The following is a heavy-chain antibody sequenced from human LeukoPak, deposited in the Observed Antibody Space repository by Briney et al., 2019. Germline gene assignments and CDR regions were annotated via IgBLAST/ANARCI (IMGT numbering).Heavy chain of an antibody. CDR2: IIPIFGTA. J-gene: IGHJ4*02. CDR3: ARVHDSSGYYYVPLHY. V-gene: IGHV1-69*13. CDR1: GGTFSSYA. D-gene: IGHD3-22*01. Sequence: GASVKVSCRASGGTFSSYAISWVRQAPGQGLEWMGGIIPIFGTANYTQKFQGRVTITADESTRTAYMELSSLRSEDTAMYYCARVHDSSGYYYVPLHYWGQGTLVTVSS.